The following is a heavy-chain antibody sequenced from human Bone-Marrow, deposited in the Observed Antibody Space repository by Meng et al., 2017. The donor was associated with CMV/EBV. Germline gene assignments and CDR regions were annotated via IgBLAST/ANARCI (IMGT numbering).Heavy chain of an antibody. CDR1: GGSISSSSHY. CDR3: ARDQQLQAFDI. J-gene: IGHJ3*02. D-gene: IGHD5-18*01. CDR2: IYYSGST. V-gene: IGHV4-39*07. Sequence: SETLSLTCTVSGGSISSSSHYWGWIRQPPGKGLEWIGSIYYSGSTYYNPSLKSRVTISVDTSKNQFSLKLSSVTAADTAVYYCARDQQLQAFDIWGQGTMVTVSS.